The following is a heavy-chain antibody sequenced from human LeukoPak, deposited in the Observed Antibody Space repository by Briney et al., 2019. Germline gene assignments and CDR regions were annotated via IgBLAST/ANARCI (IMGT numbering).Heavy chain of an antibody. D-gene: IGHD1-26*01. CDR3: ARIEMGGTYQAPPDY. J-gene: IGHJ4*02. CDR2: ISSSSSTI. CDR1: GFTFSSHR. V-gene: IGHV3-48*04. Sequence: GGSLRLSCAASGFTFSSHRMNWVRQAPGKGLEWVSYISSSSSTIYYADSVKGRFTISRDNAKNSLYLQMNSLRAEDTAVYYCARIEMGGTYQAPPDYWGQGTLVTVSS.